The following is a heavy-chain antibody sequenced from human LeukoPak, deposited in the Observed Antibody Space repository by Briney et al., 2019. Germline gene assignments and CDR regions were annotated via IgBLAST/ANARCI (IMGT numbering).Heavy chain of an antibody. V-gene: IGHV3-30*04. Sequence: PGGSLRLSCAASGFTFSSYAMHWVRQAPGKGLEWVAVISYDGSNKYYADSVKGRFTISRDNSKNTLYLQMNSLRAEDTAVYYCARINWGSGFDYWGQGTLVTVSS. CDR3: ARINWGSGFDY. D-gene: IGHD7-27*01. J-gene: IGHJ4*02. CDR1: GFTFSSYA. CDR2: ISYDGSNK.